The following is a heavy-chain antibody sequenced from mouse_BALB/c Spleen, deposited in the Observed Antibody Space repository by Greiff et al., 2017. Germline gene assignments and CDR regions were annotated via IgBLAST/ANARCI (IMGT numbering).Heavy chain of an antibody. Sequence: EVKLEESGGGLVKPGGSLKLSCAASGFTFSSYTMSWVRQTPEKRLEWVATISSGGSYTYYPDSVKGRFTISRDNAKNTLYLQMSSLKSEDTAMYYCTRGPDWYFDVWGAGTTVTVSS. J-gene: IGHJ1*01. CDR2: ISSGGSYT. CDR1: GFTFSSYT. V-gene: IGHV5-6-4*01. CDR3: TRGPDWYFDV.